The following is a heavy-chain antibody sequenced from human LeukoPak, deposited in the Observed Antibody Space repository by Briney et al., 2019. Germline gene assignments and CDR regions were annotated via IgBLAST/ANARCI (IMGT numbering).Heavy chain of an antibody. CDR3: ARESGDGYNTA. D-gene: IGHD5-24*01. J-gene: IGHJ5*02. Sequence: LEWIGYIYYSGSTNYNPSLKSRATISVDTSKNQFSLKLSSVTAADTAVYYCARESGDGYNTAWGQGTLVTVSS. CDR2: IYYSGST. V-gene: IGHV4-59*01.